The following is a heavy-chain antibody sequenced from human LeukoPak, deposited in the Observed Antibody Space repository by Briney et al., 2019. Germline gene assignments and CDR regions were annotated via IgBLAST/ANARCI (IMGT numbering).Heavy chain of an antibody. Sequence: GALRLSCAASGFTFSSYEMTWVRQAPGKGLEWVSHISSGGTIFYADSVKGRFTISRDNAKNSLFLQMSSLRAEDTATYYRASGSSPLWAFHFWGQGTMVTVSS. CDR1: GFTFSSYE. CDR2: ISSGGTI. D-gene: IGHD3-10*01. V-gene: IGHV3-48*03. J-gene: IGHJ3*01. CDR3: ASGSSPLWAFHF.